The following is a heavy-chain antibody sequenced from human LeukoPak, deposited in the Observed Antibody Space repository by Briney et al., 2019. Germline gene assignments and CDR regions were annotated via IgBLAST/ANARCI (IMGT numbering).Heavy chain of an antibody. CDR3: AKQWLDQYFQH. V-gene: IGHV3-23*01. Sequence: GGSLRLSCAASGFTFSSYAMGWVRQAPGKGLEWVSAISGSGGSTYYADSVKGRSTISRDNSKNTLYLQMNSLRAEDTAVYYCAKQWLDQYFQHWGQGTLVTVSS. CDR2: ISGSGGST. J-gene: IGHJ1*01. CDR1: GFTFSSYA. D-gene: IGHD6-19*01.